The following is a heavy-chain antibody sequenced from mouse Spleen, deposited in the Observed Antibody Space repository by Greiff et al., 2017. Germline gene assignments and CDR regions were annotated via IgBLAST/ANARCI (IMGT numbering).Heavy chain of an antibody. J-gene: IGHJ4*01. CDR1: GFSLTSYA. D-gene: IGHD2-14*01. Sequence: VMLVESGPGLVAPSQSLSITCTVSGFSLTSYAISWVRQPPGQGLEWLGVIWTGGGTNYNSALKSRLSISKDNSKSQVFLKMNSLQTDDTAGYYCARPSKRYDEENYAMDYWGQGTSVTVSS. V-gene: IGHV2-9-1*01. CDR3: ARPSKRYDEENYAMDY. CDR2: IWTGGGT.